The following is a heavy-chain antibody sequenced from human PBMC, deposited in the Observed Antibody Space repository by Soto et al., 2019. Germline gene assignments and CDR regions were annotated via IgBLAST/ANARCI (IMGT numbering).Heavy chain of an antibody. J-gene: IGHJ6*02. D-gene: IGHD3-3*01. CDR2: ISYDGSNK. CDR3: ARDPRHTGYYTLNYYYVMDV. CDR1: GFTFSSYA. V-gene: IGHV3-30-3*01. Sequence: QVQLVESGGGVVQPGRSLRLSCAASGFTFSSYAMHWVRQAPGKGLEWVAVISYDGSNKYYADSVKGRFTISRDNSKNTLYLQMNSLRAEDTAVYYCARDPRHTGYYTLNYYYVMDVWGQGTTVTVSS.